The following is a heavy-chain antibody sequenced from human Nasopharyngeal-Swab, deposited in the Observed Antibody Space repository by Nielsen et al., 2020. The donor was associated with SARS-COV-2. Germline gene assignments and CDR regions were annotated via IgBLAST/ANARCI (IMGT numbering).Heavy chain of an antibody. CDR2: IYGGGFVT. Sequence: VRQAPGKGLEWVALIYGGGFVTHYVDSVKGRFTVSSDDSRGTLSLQMNSLRVDDTAVYYCASARGSFDYWGQGAVVTVSS. V-gene: IGHV3-23*03. CDR3: ASARGSFDY. J-gene: IGHJ4*02.